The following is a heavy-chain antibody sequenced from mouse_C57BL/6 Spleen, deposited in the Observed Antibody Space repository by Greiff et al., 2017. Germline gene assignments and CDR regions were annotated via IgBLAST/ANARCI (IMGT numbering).Heavy chain of an antibody. D-gene: IGHD2-5*01. Sequence: QVQLQQPGAELVKPGASVKLSCKASGYTFTSYWMTWVQQRPGQGLEWIGEFDPSDSYTNYNQKFKGKATLTVDTSSSTAYMQLSSLTSEDSAVYYCAYSNSFAYWGQGTLVTVSA. V-gene: IGHV1-50*01. CDR2: FDPSDSYT. J-gene: IGHJ3*01. CDR1: GYTFTSYW. CDR3: AYSNSFAY.